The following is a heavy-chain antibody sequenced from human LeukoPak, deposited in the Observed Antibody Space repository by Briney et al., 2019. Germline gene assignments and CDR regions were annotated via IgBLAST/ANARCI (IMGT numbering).Heavy chain of an antibody. CDR1: GFTFSSYA. V-gene: IGHV3-23*01. CDR2: ISGSGGST. J-gene: IGHJ5*02. Sequence: GGSLRLSCAASGFTFSSYAMSCVRQAPGKGLEWVSAISGSGGSTYYADSVKGRFTISRDNSKNTLYLQMNSLRAEDTAVYYCAKDSPLYATSGNWFDPWGQGTLVTVSS. CDR3: AKDSPLYATSGNWFDP. D-gene: IGHD2-8*01.